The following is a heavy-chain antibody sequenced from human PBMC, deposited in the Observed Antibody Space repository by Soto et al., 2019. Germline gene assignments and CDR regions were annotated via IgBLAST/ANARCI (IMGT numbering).Heavy chain of an antibody. CDR2: ISSSGSTI. J-gene: IGHJ4*02. V-gene: IGHV3-11*01. D-gene: IGHD6-6*01. CDR3: ARDGRSSIAALKYFDY. Sequence: GESLKISCAASGFTFSDYYMSWIRQAPGKGLEWVSYISSSGSTIYYADSVKGRFTISRDNAKNSLYLQMNSLRAEDTAVYYCARDGRSSIAALKYFDYWGQGTLVTVSS. CDR1: GFTFSDYY.